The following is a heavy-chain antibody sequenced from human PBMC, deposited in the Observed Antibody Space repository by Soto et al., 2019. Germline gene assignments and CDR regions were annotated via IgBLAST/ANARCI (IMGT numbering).Heavy chain of an antibody. Sequence: QVQLQESGPGLVKPSQTLSLTCTVSGGFISRGDNYWSLIRQPPGKGLEWTGYIYTGGSTYYNPSVKGRLTISVDTSKNQFSLKLSSVTATDTAVYYCAREDWSYGRPFDYWGQGILVTVSS. CDR1: GGFISRGDNY. J-gene: IGHJ4*02. D-gene: IGHD1-26*01. CDR2: IYTGGST. CDR3: AREDWSYGRPFDY. V-gene: IGHV4-30-4*01.